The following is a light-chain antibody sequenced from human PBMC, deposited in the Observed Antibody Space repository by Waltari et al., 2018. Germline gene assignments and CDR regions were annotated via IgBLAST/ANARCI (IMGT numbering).Light chain of an antibody. J-gene: IGLJ1*01. V-gene: IGLV2-14*01. Sequence: QSALTQPASVSGSPGQSITISCTGTSSDVGGYKYVSWYQQHPGKAPKLMIYDVSKRPSGVSNRFSGSKSGNTASLTISGLQAEDEADYYCSSYTSSSTLRVFGTGTKVTVL. CDR2: DVS. CDR3: SSYTSSSTLRV. CDR1: SSDVGGYKY.